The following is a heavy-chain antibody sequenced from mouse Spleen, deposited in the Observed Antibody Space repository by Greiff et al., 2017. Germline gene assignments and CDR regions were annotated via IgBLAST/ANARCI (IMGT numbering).Heavy chain of an antibody. CDR3: ARHAIYYDYWFAY. V-gene: IGHV5-9-3*01. CDR2: ISSGGGNT. Sequence: EVQLVESGGGLVKLGGSLKLSCAASGFTFSSYAMSWVRQTPEKRLEWVATISSGGGNTYYPDSVKGRFTISRDNAKNTLYLQMSSLKSEDTAMYYCARHAIYYDYWFAYWGQGTLVTVSA. J-gene: IGHJ3*01. CDR1: GFTFSSYA. D-gene: IGHD2-4*01.